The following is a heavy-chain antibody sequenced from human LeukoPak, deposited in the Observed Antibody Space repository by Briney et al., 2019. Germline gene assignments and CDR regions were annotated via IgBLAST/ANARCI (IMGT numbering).Heavy chain of an antibody. CDR2: IYHSGST. V-gene: IGHV4-4*02. Sequence: SETLSLTCAVSGGSINSSNWWSWVRQPPGKGLEWIGEIYHSGSTNYNPSLKSRVTISVDKSKNQFSLKLSSVTAADTAVYYCARESYSSSLFYYYYGMDAWGQGTTVTVSS. D-gene: IGHD6-13*01. CDR1: GGSINSSNW. J-gene: IGHJ6*02. CDR3: ARESYSSSLFYYYYGMDA.